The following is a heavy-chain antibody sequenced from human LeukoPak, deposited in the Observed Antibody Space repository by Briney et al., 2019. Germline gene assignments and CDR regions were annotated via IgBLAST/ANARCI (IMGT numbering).Heavy chain of an antibody. D-gene: IGHD1-14*01. CDR1: GFTFSSYA. CDR3: ARDLNRWLPRGPFDY. CDR2: ISYDGSNK. V-gene: IGHV3-30-3*01. J-gene: IGHJ4*02. Sequence: GGSLRLSCAASGFTFSSYAMHWVRQAPGKGLEWVAVISYDGSNKYYADSVKGRFTISRDNSKNTLYLQMNSLRAEDTAVYYCARDLNRWLPRGPFDYWGQGTLVTVSS.